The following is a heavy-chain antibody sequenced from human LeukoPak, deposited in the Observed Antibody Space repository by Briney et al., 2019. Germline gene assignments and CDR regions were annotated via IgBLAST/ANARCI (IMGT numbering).Heavy chain of an antibody. CDR1: GFTFGTYW. J-gene: IGHJ6*03. CDR3: ARVGYTYGGNYYCYMDV. V-gene: IGHV3-74*01. D-gene: IGHD5-18*01. CDR2: INSDGGTT. Sequence: GGSLRLSCGASGFTFGTYWMHWVRQAPGKGLVWVSGINSDGGTTTYADSVKGRFTISRDNAKNSLYLQMNSLRAEDTALYYCARVGYTYGGNYYCYMDVWGKGTTVTVSS.